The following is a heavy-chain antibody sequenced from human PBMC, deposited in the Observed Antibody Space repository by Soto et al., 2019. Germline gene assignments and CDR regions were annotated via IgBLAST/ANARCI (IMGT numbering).Heavy chain of an antibody. Sequence: HVQLQESGPGLVQPSQTLSLTCTVSVGSISSGGYYWSWIRQHPGTRLEWIGHISYSGSTYYNTSLNSRVTRSVDTSRNQFSLIVNSVTAADTAVYYCARGVLHWGEGTLVTVSS. J-gene: IGHJ4*01. V-gene: IGHV4-31*03. CDR3: ARGVLH. CDR2: ISYSGST. CDR1: VGSISSGGYY.